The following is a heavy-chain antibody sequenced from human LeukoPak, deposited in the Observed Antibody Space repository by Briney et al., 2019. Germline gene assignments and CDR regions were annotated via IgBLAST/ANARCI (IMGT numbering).Heavy chain of an antibody. CDR2: ISYDGSNK. Sequence: PGGSLRLSCAASGFTFSSYAMHWVRQAPGKGLEWVAVISYDGSNKYYADSVKGRFTISRDNSKNTLYLQMNSLRAEDTAVYYCAKDFESEQWLVSPFDYWGQGTLVTVSS. CDR1: GFTFSSYA. CDR3: AKDFESEQWLVSPFDY. J-gene: IGHJ4*02. V-gene: IGHV3-30-3*01. D-gene: IGHD6-19*01.